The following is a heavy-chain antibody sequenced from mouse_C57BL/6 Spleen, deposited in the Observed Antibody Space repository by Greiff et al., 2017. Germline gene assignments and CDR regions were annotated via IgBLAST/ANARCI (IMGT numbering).Heavy chain of an antibody. J-gene: IGHJ2*01. CDR3: ARGDFFDY. CDR1: GYTFTSYW. V-gene: IGHV1-7*01. D-gene: IGHD3-3*01. Sequence: VKLHESGAELAKPGASVKLSCKASGYTFTSYWMHWVKQRPGQGLEWIGYINPSRGYTKYNQKFKGKATLTADKSSSTDYMQQSSLTYEDSAVYYCARGDFFDYWGQGTTLTVSS. CDR2: INPSRGYT.